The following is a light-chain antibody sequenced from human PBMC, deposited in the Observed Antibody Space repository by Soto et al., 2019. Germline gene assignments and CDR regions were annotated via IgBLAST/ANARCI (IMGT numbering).Light chain of an antibody. J-gene: IGKJ1*01. V-gene: IGKV3-15*01. CDR1: QSVRTK. CDR3: QQHDQGWT. Sequence: EMVMTQSPATLSVSLGERATLSCRASQSVRTKLVWYQQKPGQAPRLLIYGASTRATGIPARFSGSGYGTEFILTIRNLQSEDFAVYYCQQHDQGWTFGQGTKVEIK. CDR2: GAS.